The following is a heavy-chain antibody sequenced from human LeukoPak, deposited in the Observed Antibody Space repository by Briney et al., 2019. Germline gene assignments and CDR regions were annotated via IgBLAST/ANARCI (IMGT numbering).Heavy chain of an antibody. CDR1: RFTFSSYG. J-gene: IGHJ4*02. V-gene: IGHV3-30*02. D-gene: IGHD3-10*01. CDR2: IRYDGSNK. CDR3: EGRWFGEPSGEY. Sequence: GGTLRLSCAASRFTFSSYGMHWVRQAPGKGLEWVAFIRYDGSNKYYTDSVKDRFTIYRDNSKNTLYLQMHSLRAEDTADYYCEGRWFGEPSGEYWGQGTVDSVSS.